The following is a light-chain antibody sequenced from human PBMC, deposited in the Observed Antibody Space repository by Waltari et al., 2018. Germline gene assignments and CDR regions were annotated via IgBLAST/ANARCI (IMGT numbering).Light chain of an antibody. CDR2: DAS. Sequence: EIVLTQSPGTLSLSPGERATLSCRASQSFTRYLAWYQHNPGQGPRLLIYDASTRAAGIADRFSGSGFGTDFTLTISRLEPEDSAVYYCQHYVRLPVTFGQGTKVEIK. CDR1: QSFTRY. V-gene: IGKV3-20*01. CDR3: QHYVRLPVT. J-gene: IGKJ1*01.